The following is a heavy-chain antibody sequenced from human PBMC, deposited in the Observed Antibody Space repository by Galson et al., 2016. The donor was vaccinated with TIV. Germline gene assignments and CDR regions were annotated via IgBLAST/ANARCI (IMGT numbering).Heavy chain of an antibody. Sequence: SVKVSCKASEDTFCNHAISWARQAPGQGLEWMGRIVPIFRTPTYAQKFQGRVTLTADESTSTAYMELSNLRSEDTAVYYCARKMYFYDSSRKGDAVDVWGQGSMVTVSS. CDR3: ARKMYFYDSSRKGDAVDV. J-gene: IGHJ3*01. CDR2: IVPIFRTP. V-gene: IGHV1-69*13. D-gene: IGHD3-22*01. CDR1: EDTFCNHA.